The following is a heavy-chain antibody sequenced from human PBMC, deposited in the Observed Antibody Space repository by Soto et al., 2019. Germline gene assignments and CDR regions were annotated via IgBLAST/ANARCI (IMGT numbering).Heavy chain of an antibody. CDR2: IYYSGST. V-gene: IGHV4-31*03. Sequence: SETLSLTCTVSGGSISSGGYYWSWIRQHPGKGLEWIGYIYYSGSTYYNPSLKSRVTISVDTSKNQFSLKLSSVTAADTAVYYCARDLQNSRLFYGMDVWAQGTTVTVSS. CDR1: GGSISSGGYY. J-gene: IGHJ6*02. CDR3: ARDLQNSRLFYGMDV. D-gene: IGHD6-13*01.